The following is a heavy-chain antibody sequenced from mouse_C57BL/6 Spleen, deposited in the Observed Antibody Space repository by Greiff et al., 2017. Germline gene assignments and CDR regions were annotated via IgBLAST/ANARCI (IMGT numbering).Heavy chain of an antibody. CDR2: ISSGGSYT. D-gene: IGHD2-3*01. CDR3: ARDYDGYYVVAY. V-gene: IGHV5-6*01. J-gene: IGHJ3*01. Sequence: EVKLMESGGDLVKPGGSLKLSCAASGFTFSSYGMSWVRQTPDKRLEWVATISSGGSYTYYPDSVKGRFIISRDNAKNTPYLQMSSLKSEDTAMYYCARDYDGYYVVAYWGQGTLVTVSA. CDR1: GFTFSSYG.